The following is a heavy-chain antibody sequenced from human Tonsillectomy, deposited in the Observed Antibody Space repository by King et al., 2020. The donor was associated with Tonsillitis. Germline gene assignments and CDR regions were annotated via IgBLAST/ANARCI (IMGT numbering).Heavy chain of an antibody. Sequence: VQLVESGGGLVQPGGSLRLSCAASGFTFSSYSMNWVRQAPGKGLGWVSYISSSSSTIYYADSVKGRFTISRDNAKNSLYLQMNSLRAEDTAVYYCARDERGYSGYDYGIDYWGQGTLVTVSS. CDR2: ISSSSSTI. CDR1: GFTFSSYS. CDR3: ARDERGYSGYDYGIDY. V-gene: IGHV3-48*01. D-gene: IGHD5-12*01. J-gene: IGHJ4*02.